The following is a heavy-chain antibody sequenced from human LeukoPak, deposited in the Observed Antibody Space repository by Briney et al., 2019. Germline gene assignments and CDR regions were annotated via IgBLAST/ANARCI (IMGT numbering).Heavy chain of an antibody. CDR1: GGSFSGYY. Sequence: SETLSLTCAVYGGSFSGYYWSWIRQPPGKGLEWIGYIYYSGSTNYKSSLKSRVTISVDTSKNQFSLKLSSVTAADTAVYHCARTTEGGYSNGYFYYYYMDVWGKGTTVTISS. J-gene: IGHJ6*03. V-gene: IGHV4-59*01. CDR2: IYYSGST. D-gene: IGHD4-11*01. CDR3: ARTTEGGYSNGYFYYYYMDV.